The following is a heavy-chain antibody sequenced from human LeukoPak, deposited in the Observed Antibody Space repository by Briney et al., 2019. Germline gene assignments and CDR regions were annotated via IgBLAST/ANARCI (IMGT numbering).Heavy chain of an antibody. J-gene: IGHJ4*02. CDR2: IYSGGST. V-gene: IGHV3-66*01. D-gene: IGHD4-17*01. CDR3: ARDRISTVSHSDY. CDR1: GFTLSNNL. Sequence: PRGSLRLSWVASGFTLSNNLMTWVRQAPGEGLGWVSIIYSGGSTYYTDSVKGRFTISSDNFKNTLYLQMNSLRAEDTAVYYCARDRISTVSHSDYWGQGTLVTVSS.